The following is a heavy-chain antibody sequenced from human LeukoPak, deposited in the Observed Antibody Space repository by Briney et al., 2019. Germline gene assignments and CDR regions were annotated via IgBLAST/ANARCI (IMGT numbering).Heavy chain of an antibody. CDR1: GGSISSYY. V-gene: IGHV4-59*01. CDR2: IYYSGST. CDR3: ARAPSEVLLEWPGACDY. Sequence: SETLSLTCTVSGGSISSYYWSWIRQPPGKGLEWIGYIYYSGSTNYNPSLKSRVTISVDTSKNQFSLKLSSVTAADTAVYYCARAPSEVLLEWPGACDYWGQGTLVTVSS. J-gene: IGHJ4*02. D-gene: IGHD3-3*01.